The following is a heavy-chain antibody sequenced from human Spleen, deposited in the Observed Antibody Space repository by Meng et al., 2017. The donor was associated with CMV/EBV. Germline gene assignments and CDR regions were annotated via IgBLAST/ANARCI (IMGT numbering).Heavy chain of an antibody. CDR2: IYSGGRT. CDR3: ARVAGATGEYGMDV. V-gene: IGHV3-53*01. D-gene: IGHD6-19*01. Sequence: GGSLRLSCAASGFPVSSDYMSWVRQAPGKGLEWVSVIYSGGRTNYADSVKGRFTISRDNSKNTLYLQMNSLRAEDTAVYYCARVAGATGEYGMDVWGQGTTVTVSS. CDR1: GFPVSSDY. J-gene: IGHJ6*02.